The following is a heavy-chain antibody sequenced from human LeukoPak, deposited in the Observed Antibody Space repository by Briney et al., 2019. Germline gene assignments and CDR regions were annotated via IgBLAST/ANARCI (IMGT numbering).Heavy chain of an antibody. D-gene: IGHD2-2*02. CDR2: IKQDGSEK. Sequence: GGSLRLSCAASGFMFTRYWMSWVRQTPGKGLEWVGNIKQDGSEKYYVDSVKGRFTISRDNAKNSLYLQMNSLRVEDTAIYYCARDATSDTLGYWGQGTLVTVSS. CDR3: ARDATSDTLGY. CDR1: GFMFTRYW. J-gene: IGHJ4*02. V-gene: IGHV3-7*01.